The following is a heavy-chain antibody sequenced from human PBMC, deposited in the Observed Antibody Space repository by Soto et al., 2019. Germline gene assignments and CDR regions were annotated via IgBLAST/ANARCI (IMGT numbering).Heavy chain of an antibody. J-gene: IGHJ5*02. CDR2: IYHTGTT. CDR3: VRVRTVGMSGSPGDP. V-gene: IGHV4-38-2*01. Sequence: LSLTCDVSGYAISSGFYWAWIRQPPGKRLEWIGNIYHTGTTYYNPSLKSRVTMSVDTSKNQFSLRLSSVTAADTAVFYCVRVRTVGMSGSPGDPWGQGTLVTVSS. D-gene: IGHD3-10*01. CDR1: GYAISSGFY.